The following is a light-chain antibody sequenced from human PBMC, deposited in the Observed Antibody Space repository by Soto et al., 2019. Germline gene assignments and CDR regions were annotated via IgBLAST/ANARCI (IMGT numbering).Light chain of an antibody. V-gene: IGKV1-5*01. J-gene: IGKJ1*01. Sequence: DIQMTQSPSTLSGSVGDRVTITCRASQTISSWLAWYQQKPGKAPKVLIWDASSLQRGVPSRFSGSGSGTEYTLTICSLQPDDFATYYCQQYKNYATWTFGQGTKV. CDR1: QTISSW. CDR2: DAS. CDR3: QQYKNYATWT.